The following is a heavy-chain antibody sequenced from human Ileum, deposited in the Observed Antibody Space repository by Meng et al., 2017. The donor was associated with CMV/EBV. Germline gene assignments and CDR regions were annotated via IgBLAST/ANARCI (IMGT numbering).Heavy chain of an antibody. CDR2: IFFSGNT. Sequence: QWQCQAACPGLLQSSKTLLLSCTVSGASISSCDDLWSWIRQPQGKGLEWIGYIFFSGNTYYNPSLNNRVIISIDTPRYQFSLKVDSVTAADTAVYYCARFRIAALGNLFDPWGHGTLVTVSS. J-gene: IGHJ5*02. V-gene: IGHV4-30-4*08. CDR3: ARFRIAALGNLFDP. D-gene: IGHD6-13*01. CDR1: GASISSCDDL.